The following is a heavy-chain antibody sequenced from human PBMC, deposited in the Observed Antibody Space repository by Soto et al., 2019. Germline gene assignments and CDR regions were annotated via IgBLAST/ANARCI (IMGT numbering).Heavy chain of an antibody. D-gene: IGHD4-17*01. CDR1: GLTFSNYW. CDR3: AKDHYGNNSIDY. CDR2: MNTDGRKR. Sequence: HGGSMKLCCAACGLTFSNYWIDWVRQVPGKGLVWVSRMNTDGRKRHYADSVKGRFTISRDNAKNTLHLQMDSLRVEDSGVYFCAKDHYGNNSIDYRGLGTLVTVSS. V-gene: IGHV3-74*01. J-gene: IGHJ4*02.